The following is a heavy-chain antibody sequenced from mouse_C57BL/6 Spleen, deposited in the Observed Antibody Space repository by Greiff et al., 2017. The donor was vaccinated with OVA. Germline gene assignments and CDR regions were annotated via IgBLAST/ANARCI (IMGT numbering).Heavy chain of an antibody. CDR3: AREEDDYGVWFAY. Sequence: QVQLQQPGAELVKPGASVKLSCKASGYTFTSYWMHWVRQRPGQGLEWIGMIHPNSGSTNYNEKFKSKATLTVDKSSSTAYMQLSSLTSEDSAVYYCAREEDDYGVWFAYWGQGTLVTVSA. CDR2: IHPNSGST. V-gene: IGHV1-64*01. CDR1: GYTFTSYW. D-gene: IGHD2-4*01. J-gene: IGHJ3*01.